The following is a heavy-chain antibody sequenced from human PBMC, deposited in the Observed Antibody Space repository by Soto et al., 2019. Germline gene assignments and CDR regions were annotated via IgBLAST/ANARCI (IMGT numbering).Heavy chain of an antibody. J-gene: IGHJ4*02. CDR2: IYYSGRT. CDR3: ARNDHGGNPFFAN. CDR1: GGSLSNYY. V-gene: IGHV4-59*01. Sequence: QVQLQESGPGLVKPSETLSLTCTVSGGSLSNYYWSWIRQPPGKGLEWIGYIYYSGRTSYNPSLKSRLTMAVDTSNHQVSPKLNSVTAADTAVYYCARNDHGGNPFFANWGQGTLVTVSS. D-gene: IGHD4-17*01.